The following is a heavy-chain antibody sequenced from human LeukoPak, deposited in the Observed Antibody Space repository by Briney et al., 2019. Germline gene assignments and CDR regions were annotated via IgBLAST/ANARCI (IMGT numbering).Heavy chain of an antibody. CDR2: IYYSGST. V-gene: IGHV4-61*05. Sequence: SETLSLTCTVSGGSISSSSYYWGWIRQPPGKGLEWIGYIYYSGSTNYNPSLKSRVTISVDTSKNQFSLKLSSVTAADTAVYYCARVLRGAFDIWGQGTMVTVSS. CDR1: GGSISSSSYY. CDR3: ARVLRGAFDI. D-gene: IGHD3-16*01. J-gene: IGHJ3*02.